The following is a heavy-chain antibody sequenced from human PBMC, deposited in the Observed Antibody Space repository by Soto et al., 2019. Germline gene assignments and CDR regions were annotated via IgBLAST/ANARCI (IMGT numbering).Heavy chain of an antibody. V-gene: IGHV3-23*01. CDR2: ISGSGGST. Sequence: LRLSCAASGFTFSSYAMSWVRQAPGKGLEWVSAISGSGGSTYYADSVKGRFTISSDNSKNTLYLQMNSLRAEDTAVYYCAKATEEGRAFDIWGQGTMVTVSS. CDR3: AKATEEGRAFDI. CDR1: GFTFSSYA. J-gene: IGHJ3*02.